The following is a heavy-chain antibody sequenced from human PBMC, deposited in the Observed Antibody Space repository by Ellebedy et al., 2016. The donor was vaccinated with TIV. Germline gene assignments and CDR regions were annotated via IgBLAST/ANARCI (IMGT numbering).Heavy chain of an antibody. CDR3: VVTGWLGGTVVPFTY. CDR1: GLTFSSHG. CDR2: LTASGDST. J-gene: IGHJ4*02. Sequence: PGGSLRLSCAVSGLTFSSHGMSWVRHAPGKGLEWVSGLTASGDSTYYADSVKGRFTISRDNSKNTLYLQMNSLRVEYTAVYYGVVTGWLGGTVVPFTYWGQGSLVTVSS. D-gene: IGHD2-21*02. V-gene: IGHV3-23*01.